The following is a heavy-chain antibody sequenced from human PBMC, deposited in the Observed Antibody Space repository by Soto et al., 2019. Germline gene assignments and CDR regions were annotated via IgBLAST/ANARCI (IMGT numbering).Heavy chain of an antibody. CDR1: GFTFSSYG. CDR3: ARARRYCTNGVCYAPYYYGMDV. Sequence: QVQLVESGGGVVQPGRSLRLSCAASGFTFSSYGMHWVRQAPGKGLEWVAVIWYDGSNKYYADSVKGRFTISRDNSKNTLYLQMNSLSAEDTAVYYCARARRYCTNGVCYAPYYYGMDVWGQGTTVTVSS. J-gene: IGHJ6*02. V-gene: IGHV3-33*01. D-gene: IGHD2-8*01. CDR2: IWYDGSNK.